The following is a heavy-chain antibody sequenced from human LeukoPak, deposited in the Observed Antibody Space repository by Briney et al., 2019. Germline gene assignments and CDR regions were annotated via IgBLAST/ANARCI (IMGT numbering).Heavy chain of an antibody. CDR3: ARGPARTIFGVATPFDY. J-gene: IGHJ4*02. V-gene: IGHV4-59*01. D-gene: IGHD3-3*01. CDR2: IYYSGST. CDR1: GGSISSYY. Sequence: PSETLSLTCTVSGGSISSYYWSWIRQPPGKGLEWIGYIYYSGSTNYNPSLKSRVTISVDTSKNQFSLKLSSVTAADTAVYYCARGPARTIFGVATPFDYWGQGTLVTVSS.